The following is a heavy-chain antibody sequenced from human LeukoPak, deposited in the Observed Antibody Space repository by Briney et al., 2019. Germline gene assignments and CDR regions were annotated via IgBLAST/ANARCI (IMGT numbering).Heavy chain of an antibody. CDR1: GFTFTTYA. J-gene: IGHJ4*02. Sequence: GGSLRLSCAASGFTFTTYAMSWVRQAPGKGLECVSAISNTGDSTYQEDSVEGRFTIYRDNSQNTLFLQMNKLRAEDTAVYYCAKDNDPRAYSAYDSYEYWGQGTLVTVSS. CDR3: AKDNDPRAYSAYDSYEY. CDR2: ISNTGDST. V-gene: IGHV3-23*01. D-gene: IGHD5-12*01.